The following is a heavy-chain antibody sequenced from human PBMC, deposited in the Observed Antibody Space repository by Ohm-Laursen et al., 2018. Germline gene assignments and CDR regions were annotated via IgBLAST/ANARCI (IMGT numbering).Heavy chain of an antibody. D-gene: IGHD3-9*01. V-gene: IGHV4-34*01. CDR1: GGSFSGYY. J-gene: IGHJ3*02. CDR3: VTILTGTWYAFDI. Sequence: GTLSLTCAVYGGSFSGYYWSWIRQPPGKGLEWIGEINHSGSTNYNPSLKSRVTISVDTSKNQFSLKLSSVTAADTAVCYCVTILTGTWYAFDIWGQGTMVTVSS. CDR2: INHSGST.